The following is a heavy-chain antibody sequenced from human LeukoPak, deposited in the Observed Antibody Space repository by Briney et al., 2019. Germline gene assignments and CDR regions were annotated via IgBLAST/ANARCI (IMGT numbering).Heavy chain of an antibody. CDR3: ANDRGYHVSGGYYMDV. CDR2: IKQDGSEK. CDR1: GFTFSSDW. Sequence: QSGGSLTLSCAASGFTFSSDWMCWFRQAPRKGLEWVANIKQDGSEKYYVDSVKGRFTISRDNAKNSLYLQMNSLRAEDTAVYYCANDRGYHVSGGYYMDVWGKGTTVTISS. J-gene: IGHJ6*03. V-gene: IGHV3-7*01. D-gene: IGHD3-10*01.